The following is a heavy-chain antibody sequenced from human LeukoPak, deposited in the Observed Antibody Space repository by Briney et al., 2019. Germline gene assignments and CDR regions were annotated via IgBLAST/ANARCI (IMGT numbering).Heavy chain of an antibody. D-gene: IGHD3-3*01. Sequence: GASVQVPCKASGYTFTSYDINWVRQATGQGLEWMGWMNPNSGNTGYAQKFQGRVTMTRNTSINTAYMELSSMRSEDTAVYYCARVRPTRITIFGVVDPKYNWFDPWGQGTLVTVSS. CDR1: GYTFTSYD. J-gene: IGHJ5*02. V-gene: IGHV1-8*01. CDR3: ARVRPTRITIFGVVDPKYNWFDP. CDR2: MNPNSGNT.